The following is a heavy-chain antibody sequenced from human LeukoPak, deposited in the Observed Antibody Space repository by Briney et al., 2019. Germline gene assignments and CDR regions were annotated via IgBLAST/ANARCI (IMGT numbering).Heavy chain of an antibody. V-gene: IGHV5-51*01. CDR1: GYIFTSYW. Sequence: GESLKISCKGSGYIFTSYWIGWVRQMPGKGLEWMGIIYPGDSDTRYSPSFHGLVTFSADKSISTAYLQWSSLKASDTARYYCARHSMDAPSDYWGQGTLVTVSS. D-gene: IGHD2/OR15-2a*01. J-gene: IGHJ4*02. CDR2: IYPGDSDT. CDR3: ARHSMDAPSDY.